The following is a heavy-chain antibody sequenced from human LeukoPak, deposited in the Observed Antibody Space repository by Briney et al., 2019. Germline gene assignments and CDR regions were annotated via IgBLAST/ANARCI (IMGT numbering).Heavy chain of an antibody. J-gene: IGHJ5*02. CDR3: AREKKRGYYDSSGYPSNWFDP. D-gene: IGHD3-22*01. Sequence: GGSLRLSCEASGFTFSTYAMSWVRQAPGKGLEWVSVIYSGGSTYYADSVKGRFTISRDNSKNTLYLQMNSLRAEDTAVYYCAREKKRGYYDSSGYPSNWFDPWGQGTLVTVSS. CDR2: IYSGGST. V-gene: IGHV3-53*01. CDR1: GFTFSTYA.